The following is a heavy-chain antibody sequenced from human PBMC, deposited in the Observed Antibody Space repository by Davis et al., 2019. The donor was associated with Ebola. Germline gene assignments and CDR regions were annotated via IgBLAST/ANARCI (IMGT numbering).Heavy chain of an antibody. Sequence: GESLKISCAASGFTFSSYSMNWVRQAPGKGLEWVSSISSSSSYIYYADSVKGRFTISRDNAKNSLYLQMNSLRAEDTAVYYCARATVTPYYYYYGMDVWGQGTTVTVSS. CDR3: ARATVTPYYYYYGMDV. CDR1: GFTFSSYS. V-gene: IGHV3-21*01. D-gene: IGHD4-11*01. CDR2: ISSSSSYI. J-gene: IGHJ6*02.